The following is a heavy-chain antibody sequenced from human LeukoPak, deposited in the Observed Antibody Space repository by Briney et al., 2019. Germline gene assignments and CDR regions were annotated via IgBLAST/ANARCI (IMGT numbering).Heavy chain of an antibody. Sequence: GGSLRLSCAASGFTFSSYGMHWVRQAPGKGLEWVAFIRYDGSNKYYADSVKGRFTISRDNSKNTLYLQMNSLRAEDTAVYYCAKHNWAYCGGDCPIYGMDVWGQGTTVTVSS. V-gene: IGHV3-30*02. D-gene: IGHD2-21*02. CDR3: AKHNWAYCGGDCPIYGMDV. J-gene: IGHJ6*02. CDR2: IRYDGSNK. CDR1: GFTFSSYG.